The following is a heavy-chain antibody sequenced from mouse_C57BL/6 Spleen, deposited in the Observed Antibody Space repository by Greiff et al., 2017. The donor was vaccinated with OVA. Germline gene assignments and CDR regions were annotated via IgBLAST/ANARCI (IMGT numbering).Heavy chain of an antibody. CDR3: AREDGQYYYAMDY. CDR1: GYTFTSYG. Sequence: VKLMESGAELARPGASVKLSCKASGYTFTSYGISWVKQRTGQGLEWIGEIYPRSGNTYYNEKFKGKATLTADKSSSTAYMELRSLTSEDSAVYFCAREDGQYYYAMDYWGQGTSVTVSS. CDR2: IYPRSGNT. J-gene: IGHJ4*01. V-gene: IGHV1-81*01. D-gene: IGHD2-3*01.